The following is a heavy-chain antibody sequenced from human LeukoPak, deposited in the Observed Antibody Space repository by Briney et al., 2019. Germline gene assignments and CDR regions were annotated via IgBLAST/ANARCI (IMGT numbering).Heavy chain of an antibody. Sequence: PSETLSLTCAVYGGSFSGYYWSWIRQPPGKGLEWIGEINHSGSTNYNPSLKSRVTISVDTSKNQFSLKLSSVTAADTAVYYCARGRYNWKIQAGRAFDIWGQGTMVTVSS. CDR3: ARGRYNWKIQAGRAFDI. CDR1: GGSFSGYY. V-gene: IGHV4-34*01. J-gene: IGHJ3*02. D-gene: IGHD1-20*01. CDR2: INHSGST.